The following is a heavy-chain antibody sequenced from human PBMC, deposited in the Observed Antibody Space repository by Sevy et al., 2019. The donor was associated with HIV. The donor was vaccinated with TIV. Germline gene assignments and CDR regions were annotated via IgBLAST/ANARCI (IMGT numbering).Heavy chain of an antibody. Sequence: GGSLRLSCAASGFTFSRYWMSWVRQAPGKGLEWLANIKKDGSEKYYVDSVTGRFTISRDNAKNSLYLQMNSLRAEDTALYYCARDCSSTNCLWGLDVWGQGTTVTVSS. D-gene: IGHD2-2*01. J-gene: IGHJ6*02. CDR3: ARDCSSTNCLWGLDV. CDR1: GFTFSRYW. V-gene: IGHV3-7*03. CDR2: IKKDGSEK.